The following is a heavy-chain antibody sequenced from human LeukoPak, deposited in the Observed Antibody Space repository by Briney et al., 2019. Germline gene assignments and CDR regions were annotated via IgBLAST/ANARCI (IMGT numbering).Heavy chain of an antibody. CDR3: ARLFTGIAVAGHFDY. V-gene: IGHV4-38-2*02. CDR2: IHHSGST. D-gene: IGHD6-19*01. CDR1: GYSISSGYY. J-gene: IGHJ4*02. Sequence: SETLSLTCTVSGYSISSGYYWGWIRQPPGKGLEWIGSIHHSGSTYYNPSLKSRVTISVDTSKNQFSLKLSSVTAADTAVYYCARLFTGIAVAGHFDYWGQGTLVTVSS.